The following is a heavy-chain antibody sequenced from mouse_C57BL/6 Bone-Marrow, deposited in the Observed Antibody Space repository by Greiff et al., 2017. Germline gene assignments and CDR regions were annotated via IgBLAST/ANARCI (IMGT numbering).Heavy chain of an antibody. J-gene: IGHJ2*01. V-gene: IGHV5-4*01. D-gene: IGHD2-4*01. CDR2: ISDGGSYT. Sequence: EVQRVESGGGLVKPGGSLKLSCAASGFTFSSSAMSWVRQTPEKRLEWVATISDGGSYTYYPDNVKGRFTISRDNAKNNLYLQMSHLKSEDTAMYYCARVGDYDLDYFDYWGQGTTLTVSS. CDR3: ARVGDYDLDYFDY. CDR1: GFTFSSSA.